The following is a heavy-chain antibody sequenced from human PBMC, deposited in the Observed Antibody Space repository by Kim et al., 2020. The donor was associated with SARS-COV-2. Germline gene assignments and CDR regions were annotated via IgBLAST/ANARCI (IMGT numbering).Heavy chain of an antibody. CDR2: IYYSGST. D-gene: IGHD3-10*01. J-gene: IGHJ4*02. Sequence: SETLSLTCTVSGGSISSSSYYWGWIRQPPGKGLEWIGSIYYSGSTYYNPSLKSRVTISVDTSKNQFSLKLSSVTAADTAVYYCARHLNNRVPFDYWGQGTLVTVSS. V-gene: IGHV4-39*01. CDR1: GGSISSSSYY. CDR3: ARHLNNRVPFDY.